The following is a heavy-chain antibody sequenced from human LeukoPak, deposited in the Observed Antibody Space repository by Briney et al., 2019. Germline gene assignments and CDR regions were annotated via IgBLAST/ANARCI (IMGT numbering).Heavy chain of an antibody. V-gene: IGHV3-48*02. Sequence: GGSLRLSCAASGFTFSSYDMNWVRQAPGKGLEWVSYISSSSSNIHHSVSVKGRFTISRDNAKNALYLQMNSLRNEDTAVYYCARGSDYGGDFFEYWGQGTLVTVSS. D-gene: IGHD4-23*01. CDR1: GFTFSSYD. CDR3: ARGSDYGGDFFEY. J-gene: IGHJ4*02. CDR2: ISSSSSNI.